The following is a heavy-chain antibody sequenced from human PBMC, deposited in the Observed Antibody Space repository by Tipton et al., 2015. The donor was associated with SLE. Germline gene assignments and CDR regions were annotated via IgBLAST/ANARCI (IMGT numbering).Heavy chain of an antibody. CDR1: GYSISSGYY. D-gene: IGHD2-15*01. Sequence: TLSLTCTVSGYSISSGYYWGWIRQPPGKGLEWIGEINHSGSTNYNPSLKSRVTISVDTSKNQFSLKLSSVTAADTAVYYCARYGSAYYGMDVWGQGTTVTVSS. V-gene: IGHV4-38-2*02. J-gene: IGHJ6*02. CDR2: INHSGST. CDR3: ARYGSAYYGMDV.